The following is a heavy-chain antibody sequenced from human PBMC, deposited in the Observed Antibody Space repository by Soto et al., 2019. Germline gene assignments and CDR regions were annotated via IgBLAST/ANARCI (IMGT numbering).Heavy chain of an antibody. J-gene: IGHJ2*01. V-gene: IGHV4-59*08. CDR2: VYHSGKT. D-gene: IGHD2-2*01. CDR3: ARPRGTTPAVWYFDL. Sequence: QVQLQESGPGLVKPSETLSLTCTVSGDYISSHYWSWLRQPPGKGLEWIGYVYHSGKTDSKPSRKGRVTISMDTSKNQLSLSLTSATAADTAVYYCARPRGTTPAVWYFDLWGRGTLVTVSS. CDR1: GDYISSHY.